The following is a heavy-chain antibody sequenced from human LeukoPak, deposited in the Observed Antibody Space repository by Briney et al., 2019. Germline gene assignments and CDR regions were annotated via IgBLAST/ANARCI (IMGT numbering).Heavy chain of an antibody. CDR2: TKSKTVGGTT. Sequence: PGGSLRLSCAASGFTFSNAWVSWVRQAPGKGLEWVGRTKSKTVGGTTDYAAPVKGRFTISRDDSKNTLYLQMNSLKTEDTAVYYCTRDGEFFDYWGQGTLVTVSS. D-gene: IGHD3-10*01. J-gene: IGHJ4*02. CDR3: TRDGEFFDY. CDR1: GFTFSNAW. V-gene: IGHV3-15*01.